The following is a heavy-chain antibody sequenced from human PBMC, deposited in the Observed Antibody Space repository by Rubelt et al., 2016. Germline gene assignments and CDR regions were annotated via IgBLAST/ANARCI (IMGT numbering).Heavy chain of an antibody. J-gene: IGHJ6*02. Sequence: GSISSGGYSWSWIRQPPGKGLEWIGYIYYSGSTYYNPSLKSRVTISVDTSKNQFSLKLNSVTAADTAVYYCARRLGRGYGMDVWGQGTTVTVSS. CDR3: ARRLGRGYGMDV. D-gene: IGHD4-11*01. V-gene: IGHV4-30-4*07. CDR1: GSISSGGYS. CDR2: IYYSGST.